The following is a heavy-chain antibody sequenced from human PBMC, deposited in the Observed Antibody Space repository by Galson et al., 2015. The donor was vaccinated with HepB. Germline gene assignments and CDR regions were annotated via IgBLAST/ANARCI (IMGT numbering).Heavy chain of an antibody. J-gene: IGHJ4*02. CDR1: GFTFSSYA. CDR2: ISGSGGST. V-gene: IGHV3-23*01. CDR3: AKDRIAAAGTVPFFDS. Sequence: SLRLSCAASGFTFSSYAMSWVRQAPGKGLEWVSAISGSGGSTYYADSVKGRFTISRDNSKNTLYLQVNSLRAEDTALYYCAKDRIAAAGTVPFFDSWGQGTLVTVSS. D-gene: IGHD6-13*01.